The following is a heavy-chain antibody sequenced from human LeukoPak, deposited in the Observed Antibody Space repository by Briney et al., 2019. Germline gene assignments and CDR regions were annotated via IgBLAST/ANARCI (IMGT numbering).Heavy chain of an antibody. CDR3: ARGRSNYYGMDV. CDR2: IYYNGNT. Sequence: SETLSLTCSVSDGSIDSYYWNWIRRPPGKGLEWIGYIYYNGNTNYSPSLKSRVTMSVDTSKNLFSLKVSSVTAADTAVYYCARGRSNYYGMDVWGQGTTVTVSS. D-gene: IGHD1-26*01. CDR1: DGSIDSYY. J-gene: IGHJ6*02. V-gene: IGHV4-59*01.